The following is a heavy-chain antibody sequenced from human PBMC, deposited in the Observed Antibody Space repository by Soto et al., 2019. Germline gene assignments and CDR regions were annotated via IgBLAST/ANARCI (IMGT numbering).Heavy chain of an antibody. D-gene: IGHD1-26*01. CDR3: ARSRGATTGFDY. V-gene: IGHV1-69*06. CDR2: IIPIFGTA. CDR1: GGTFSSYA. J-gene: IGHJ4*02. Sequence: SVKVSCKASGGTFSSYAISWVRQAPGQGLEWMGGIIPIFGTANYAQKFQGRVTITADKSTSTAYMELSSLRSEDTAVYYCARSRGATTGFDYWGQGTLVTVSS.